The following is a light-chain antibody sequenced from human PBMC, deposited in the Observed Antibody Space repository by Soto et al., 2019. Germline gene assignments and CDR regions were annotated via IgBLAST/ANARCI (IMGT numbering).Light chain of an antibody. CDR3: QQYNNWPRS. Sequence: EIVMTQSPATLSVSPGERATLSCRTSQSIGRNLAWYQHKPGQAPRLLIYGASTGTTDIPTRFSASGSGTEFILTISSLQSEDFAVYYCQQYNNWPRSFGQGTKVEV. CDR2: GAS. J-gene: IGKJ1*01. V-gene: IGKV3-15*01. CDR1: QSIGRN.